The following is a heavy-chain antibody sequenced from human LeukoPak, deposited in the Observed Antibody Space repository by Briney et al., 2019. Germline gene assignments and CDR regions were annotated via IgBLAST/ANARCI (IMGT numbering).Heavy chain of an antibody. Sequence: PGGSLRLSCAASGFTVSSYSVNWVRQAAGKGLEWVSSISSSSSYIYYGDSVKGRFIISRDNAKNSLYLQMNSMRAEDTAVYYCASGGRGDYFDHWGQGTLVTVSS. V-gene: IGHV3-21*01. J-gene: IGHJ4*02. CDR1: GFTVSSYS. D-gene: IGHD5-24*01. CDR2: ISSSSSYI. CDR3: ASGGRGDYFDH.